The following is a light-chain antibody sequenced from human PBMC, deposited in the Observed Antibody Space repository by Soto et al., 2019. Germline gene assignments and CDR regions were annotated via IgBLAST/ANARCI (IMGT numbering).Light chain of an antibody. CDR3: AAWDDSLNSVV. CDR2: SGS. Sequence: QSVLTQPPSVSGTPGQRVSISCSGGSSNIGSSTLNWYQQLPGTAPKLLIYSGSYRPSGVPDRFSGSKSGTSASLAISGLQSEDEADYYCAAWDDSLNSVVFGGGTKLTVL. J-gene: IGLJ2*01. CDR1: SSNIGSST. V-gene: IGLV1-44*01.